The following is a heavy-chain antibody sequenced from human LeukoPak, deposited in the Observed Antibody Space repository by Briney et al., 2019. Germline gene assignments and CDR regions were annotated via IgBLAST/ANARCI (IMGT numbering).Heavy chain of an antibody. D-gene: IGHD3-3*01. CDR3: AQSATIFGVVILHYYYYYGMDV. Sequence: SVKVSRKASGGTFSSYAISWVRQAPGQGLEWMGGIIPIFGTANYAQKFQGRVTITADESTSTAYMELSSLRSEDAAVYYCAQSATIFGVVILHYYYYYGMDVWGQGTTVTVSS. J-gene: IGHJ6*02. CDR2: IIPIFGTA. CDR1: GGTFSSYA. V-gene: IGHV1-69*13.